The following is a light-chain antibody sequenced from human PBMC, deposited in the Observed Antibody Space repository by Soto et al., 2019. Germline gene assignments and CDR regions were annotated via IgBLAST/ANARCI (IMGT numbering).Light chain of an antibody. CDR3: SSYASSSPFV. Sequence: QSALTQPASVSGSPGQSITISCTGTGSDVGGYKYVSWYQQLPGKAPKLMIYDVSYRPSGVSDRFSGSKSGNTASLIISGRQAEDEADYYCSSYASSSPFVFGTGTKLTVL. V-gene: IGLV2-14*01. CDR1: GSDVGGYKY. CDR2: DVS. J-gene: IGLJ1*01.